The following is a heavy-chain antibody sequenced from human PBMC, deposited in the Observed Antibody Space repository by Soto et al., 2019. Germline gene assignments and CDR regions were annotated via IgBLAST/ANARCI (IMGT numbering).Heavy chain of an antibody. CDR2: IAHNGNT. CDR1: GYTISSYG. V-gene: IGHV1-18*01. D-gene: IGHD2-21*02. Sequence: QVQLVQSGAEVKKPGASVKVSCKASGYTISSYGLSCVRQAPGQGLEWMGWIAHNGNTNYARKFQGGFTLTIDTSTGTAYMGLSSLRSDDTAVYYCARDRGGDFRDGMDVWGQGTSVTVSS. CDR3: ARDRGGDFRDGMDV. J-gene: IGHJ6*02.